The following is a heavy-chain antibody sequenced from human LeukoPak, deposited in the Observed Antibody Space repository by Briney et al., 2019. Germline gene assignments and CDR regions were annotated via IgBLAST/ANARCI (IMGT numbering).Heavy chain of an antibody. Sequence: SETLSLTCTVSGGPISSYYWTWIRQPAGKGLEWIGRIYPSGSTNYNPSLKSRVTMSVDTSKNQFSLKLSSATAADTAVYYCARENSGSYREFDYWGQGTLVTVSS. CDR3: ARENSGSYREFDY. CDR1: GGPISSYY. V-gene: IGHV4-4*07. D-gene: IGHD1-26*01. CDR2: IYPSGST. J-gene: IGHJ4*02.